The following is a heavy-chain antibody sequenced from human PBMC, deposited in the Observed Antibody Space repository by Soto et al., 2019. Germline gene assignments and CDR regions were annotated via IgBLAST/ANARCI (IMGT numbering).Heavy chain of an antibody. V-gene: IGHV3-30*02. J-gene: IGHJ4*02. CDR2: IRFDGSNI. Sequence: GGSLRLSCAVPGIIFTGYGMHWVRQAPGKGLEWVAIIRFDGSNIHYADSVKGRFTISRDNSKNTLYLQMNSLRAEDTAVYYCARDGVGGTVFFGYCEYWGQGALVTVSS. CDR1: GIIFTGYG. CDR3: ARDGVGGTVFFGYCEY. D-gene: IGHD1-26*01.